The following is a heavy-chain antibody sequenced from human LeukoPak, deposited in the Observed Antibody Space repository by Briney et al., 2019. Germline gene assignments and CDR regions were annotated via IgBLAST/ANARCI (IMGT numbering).Heavy chain of an antibody. V-gene: IGHV4-61*01. CDR2: FYYSGNT. Sequence: SETLSLTCTVSGGSVSNENYCWTWIRQPPGKGLEWIGYFYYSGNTNYNPSLKSRITMSIDTSKNQFSLRLTSVTAADTAVYYCARGSSGWPYYFDYWSQGTLVTVSS. J-gene: IGHJ4*01. D-gene: IGHD3-22*01. CDR1: GGSVSNENYC. CDR3: ARGSSGWPYYFDY.